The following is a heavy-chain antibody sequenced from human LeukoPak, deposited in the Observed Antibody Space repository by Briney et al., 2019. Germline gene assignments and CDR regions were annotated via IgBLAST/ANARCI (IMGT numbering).Heavy chain of an antibody. CDR2: ISAYNGNT. CDR1: GYTFTSYG. J-gene: IGHJ3*02. D-gene: IGHD2-2*01. V-gene: IGHV1-18*04. CDR3: ARDRVPAAIAYNGVFDI. Sequence: ASVKVSCKASGYTFTSYGISWVRQAPGQGLEWMGWISAYNGNTNYAQKLQGRVTMTTDTSTSTAYMELRSLRSDDTAVYYCARDRVPAAIAYNGVFDIWGKGKMVTVFS.